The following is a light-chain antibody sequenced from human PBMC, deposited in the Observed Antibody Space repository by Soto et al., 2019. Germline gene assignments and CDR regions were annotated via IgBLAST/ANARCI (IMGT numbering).Light chain of an antibody. Sequence: QSVRTQPASVSGSPGQSITISCTGTSIDVGGYNSVSWYQQYPGKAPKLIIYDVSNRPSGVSSRFSGSKSGNTASLTISGLQADDEADYYCSSYTTRSVVFGGGTKVTVL. J-gene: IGLJ2*01. V-gene: IGLV2-14*01. CDR1: SIDVGGYNS. CDR2: DVS. CDR3: SSYTTRSVV.